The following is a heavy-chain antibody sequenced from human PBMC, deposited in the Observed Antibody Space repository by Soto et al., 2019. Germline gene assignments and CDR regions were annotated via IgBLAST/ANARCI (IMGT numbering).Heavy chain of an antibody. CDR1: GFTFSSYA. CDR2: ISSNGGST. D-gene: IGHD3-9*01. J-gene: IGHJ4*02. V-gene: IGHV3-64D*06. Sequence: VGSLRLSCSASGFTFSSYAMHWVRQAPGKGLEYVSAISSNGGSTYYADSVKGRFTISRDNSKNTLYPQMSSLRAEDTAVYYCVKDVAGYYDILTGYPYADYWGQGTLASVPS. CDR3: VKDVAGYYDILTGYPYADY.